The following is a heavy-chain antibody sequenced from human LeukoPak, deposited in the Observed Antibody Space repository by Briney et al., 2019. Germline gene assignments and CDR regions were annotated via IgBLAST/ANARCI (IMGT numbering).Heavy chain of an antibody. CDR1: GGSISRYY. CDR3: ARGIGTYYDSSGYSC. CDR2: IYYSGST. Sequence: SETLSLSCTSSGGSISRYYWSWSRQPPGKKLEWIGYIYYSGSTNYNPSLKSRVTISVDTSKNQFSLKLSSVTAADTAVYYCARGIGTYYDSSGYSCWGQGTLVTVSS. V-gene: IGHV4-59*01. J-gene: IGHJ4*02. D-gene: IGHD3-22*01.